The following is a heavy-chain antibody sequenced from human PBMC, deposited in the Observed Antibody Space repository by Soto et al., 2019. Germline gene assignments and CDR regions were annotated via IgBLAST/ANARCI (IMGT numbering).Heavy chain of an antibody. CDR1: GYTFTSYA. CDR2: INAGNGNT. CDR3: ARSVSSYYYDSSGFYFDY. V-gene: IGHV1-3*01. J-gene: IGHJ4*02. Sequence: GASVKVSCKASGYTFTSYAMHWVRQAPGQRLEWMGWINAGNGNTKYSQKFQGRVTITRDTSASAAYMELSSLRSEDTAVYYCARSVSSYYYDSSGFYFDYWGQGTLVTSPQ. D-gene: IGHD3-22*01.